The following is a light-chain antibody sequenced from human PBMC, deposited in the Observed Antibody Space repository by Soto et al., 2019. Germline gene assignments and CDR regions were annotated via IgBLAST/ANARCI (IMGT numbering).Light chain of an antibody. Sequence: QSALIQPASVSGSPGQSLIISCTGTGGDFGSSTYVSWYQQHSDKAPKVVIYEVNKRPSGVSSRFSGAKSGSTASLTISGLQGDDEATYFCSSYTTTNSWVFGGGTKLTGL. CDR3: SSYTTTNSWV. V-gene: IGLV2-14*01. CDR2: EVN. J-gene: IGLJ3*02. CDR1: GGDFGSSTY.